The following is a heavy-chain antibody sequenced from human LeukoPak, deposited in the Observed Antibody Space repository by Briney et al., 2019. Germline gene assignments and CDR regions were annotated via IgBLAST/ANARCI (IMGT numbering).Heavy chain of an antibody. V-gene: IGHV4-59*01. D-gene: IGHD2-21*02. CDR1: GGSISSYY. J-gene: IGHJ6*04. CDR2: IYCSGST. Sequence: SETLSLTCTVSGGSISSYYWSWIRQPPGNGLEWIGYIYCSGSTNYNPSLKSRVTISVDTSKNQFSLKLSSVTAADTAVYYCARSYCGGDCALDVWGKGTTVTVSS. CDR3: ARSYCGGDCALDV.